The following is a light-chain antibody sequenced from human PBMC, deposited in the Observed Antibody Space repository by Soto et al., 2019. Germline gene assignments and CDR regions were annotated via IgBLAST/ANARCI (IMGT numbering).Light chain of an antibody. CDR2: DVS. J-gene: IGLJ1*01. V-gene: IGLV2-14*01. Sequence: QSVLTQPASVSGSPGQSITISCTGTSSDVGGYNYVSWYQQHPGKAPKLMIYDVSNRPSGVSNRFSGSKSGNTASLTISGLQEEDEADYYCSSYTSSSSYVFGTGTKLTVL. CDR1: SSDVGGYNY. CDR3: SSYTSSSSYV.